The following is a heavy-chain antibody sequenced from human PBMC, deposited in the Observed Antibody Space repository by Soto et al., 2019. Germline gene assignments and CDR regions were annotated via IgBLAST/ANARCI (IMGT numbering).Heavy chain of an antibody. Sequence: SETLSLTCTVSGGSISSGGYYWSWIRQHPGKGLEWIGYIYYSGSTYYNPSLKSRVTISVDTSKNQFSLKLSSVTAADTAVYYCARKERDIVVVPAAMLGTSSGGMDVWGQGTTVTVSS. CDR3: ARKERDIVVVPAAMLGTSSGGMDV. V-gene: IGHV4-31*03. J-gene: IGHJ6*02. CDR1: GGSISSGGYY. D-gene: IGHD2-2*01. CDR2: IYYSGST.